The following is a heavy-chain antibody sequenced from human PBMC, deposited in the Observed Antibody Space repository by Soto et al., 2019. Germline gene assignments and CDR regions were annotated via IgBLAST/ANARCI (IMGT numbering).Heavy chain of an antibody. D-gene: IGHD1-1*01. CDR3: TTDSLRKWDDNAY. Sequence: PGGSLRLSCAASGFTFSNAWMSWVRQAPGKGLEWVGRIKSKTDGGTTDYAAPVKGRFTISRDDSKNTLYLQMNSLKTEDTAVYYCTTDSLRKWDDNAYWGQGTLVTVSS. CDR2: IKSKTDGGTT. V-gene: IGHV3-15*01. J-gene: IGHJ4*02. CDR1: GFTFSNAW.